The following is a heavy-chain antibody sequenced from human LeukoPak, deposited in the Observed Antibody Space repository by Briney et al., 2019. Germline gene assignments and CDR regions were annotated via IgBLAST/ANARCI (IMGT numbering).Heavy chain of an antibody. CDR3: ASRDYCSGGSCDKDY. CDR2: MNPNSANT. CDR1: GYTFTSYD. V-gene: IGHV1-8*01. Sequence: VASVKVSCKASGYTFTSYDINWVRQATGQGLEWMGWMNPNSANTGYAQKFQGRVTITTDESTSTAYMELSSLRSEDTAVYYCASRDYCSGGSCDKDYWGQGTLVTVSS. D-gene: IGHD2-15*01. J-gene: IGHJ4*02.